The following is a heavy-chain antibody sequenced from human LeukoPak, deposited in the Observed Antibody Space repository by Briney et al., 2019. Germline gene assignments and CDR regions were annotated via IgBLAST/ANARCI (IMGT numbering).Heavy chain of an antibody. Sequence: SGTLSLTCAVSGGSISSSNWWSWVRQPPGKGLEWIGEIYHSGSTNYNPSLKSRVTISVDKSKNQFSLKLSSVTAADTAVYYCARALGSPGDFRGTYYYGSGSYEGSGYYFDYWGQGTLVTVSS. J-gene: IGHJ4*02. CDR2: IYHSGST. V-gene: IGHV4-4*02. CDR3: ARALGSPGDFRGTYYYGSGSYEGSGYYFDY. D-gene: IGHD3-10*01. CDR1: GGSISSSNW.